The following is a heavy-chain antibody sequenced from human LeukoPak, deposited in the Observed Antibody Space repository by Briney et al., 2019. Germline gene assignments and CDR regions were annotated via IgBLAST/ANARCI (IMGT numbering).Heavy chain of an antibody. V-gene: IGHV4-34*01. D-gene: IGHD6-19*01. Sequence: SSETLSLTCAVYGGSFSGYYWSWIRQPPGKGLEWIGEINHSGSTNYNPSLKSRVTISVDTSKNQFSLKLSSVTAADTAVYYCARRRQWLPFDYWGQGTLVTVSS. CDR1: GGSFSGYY. CDR2: INHSGST. CDR3: ARRRQWLPFDY. J-gene: IGHJ4*02.